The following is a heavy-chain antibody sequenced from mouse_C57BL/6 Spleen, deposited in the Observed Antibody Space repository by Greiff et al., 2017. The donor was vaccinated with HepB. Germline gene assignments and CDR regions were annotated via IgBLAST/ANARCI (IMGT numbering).Heavy chain of an antibody. CDR1: GYTFTSYW. J-gene: IGHJ4*01. Sequence: VQLQQPGAELVKPGASVKLSCKASGYTFTSYWMQWVKQRPGQGLEWIGEIDPSDSYTNYNQKFKGKATLTVDTSSSTAYMQLSSLTSEASAVYYCARSRSYYYAMDYWGQGTSVTVSS. V-gene: IGHV1-50*01. CDR3: ARSRSYYYAMDY. CDR2: IDPSDSYT.